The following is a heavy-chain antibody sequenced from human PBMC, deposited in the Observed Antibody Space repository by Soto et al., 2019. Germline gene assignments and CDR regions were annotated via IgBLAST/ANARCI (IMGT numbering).Heavy chain of an antibody. CDR1: GFTFSSYA. D-gene: IGHD3-3*01. CDR3: ARDRGDFWSGYCLGY. V-gene: IGHV3-30-3*01. Sequence: GSLRLSCAASGFTFSSYAMHWVRQAPGKGLEWVAVISYDGSNKYYADSVKGRFTISRDNSKNTLYLQMNSLRAEDTAVYYCARDRGDFWSGYCLGYWGQGTLVTVSS. J-gene: IGHJ4*02. CDR2: ISYDGSNK.